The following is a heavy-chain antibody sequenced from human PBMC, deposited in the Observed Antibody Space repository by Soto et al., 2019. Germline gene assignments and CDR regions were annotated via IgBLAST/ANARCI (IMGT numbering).Heavy chain of an antibody. J-gene: IGHJ6*03. CDR3: ASSLSLWV. CDR1: GFSFSDYW. V-gene: IGHV3-7*01. CDR2: IKQDGSEK. Sequence: GALRLSCAASGFSFSDYWMSWVRQAPGKGLEWVANIKQDGSEKYYVDSVKGRFTISRDNAKNSHYLQMNSLRAEDTAVYYCASSLSLWVWGKGTTVTVS. D-gene: IGHD3-16*01.